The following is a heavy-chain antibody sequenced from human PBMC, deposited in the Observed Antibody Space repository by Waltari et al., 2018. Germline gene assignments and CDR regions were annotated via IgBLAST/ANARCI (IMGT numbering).Heavy chain of an antibody. CDR3: ASDSTVTTMDAFDI. D-gene: IGHD4-17*01. CDR1: GGSISSGDYY. V-gene: IGHV4-30-4*08. J-gene: IGHJ3*02. Sequence: QVQLQESGTGLVKPSQTLSLTCTVSGGSISSGDYYWSWIRQPPGKGLEWMWYLYYSGSTYYNPSLKSRVTIAVDTSKNQFSLKLSSVTAADTAVYYCASDSTVTTMDAFDIWGQGTMVTVSS. CDR2: LYYSGST.